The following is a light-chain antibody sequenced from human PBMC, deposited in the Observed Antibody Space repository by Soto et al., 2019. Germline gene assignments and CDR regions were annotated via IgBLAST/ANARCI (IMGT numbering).Light chain of an antibody. CDR2: EVN. V-gene: IGLV2-8*01. CDR1: NSDVGGYNY. CDR3: SSYTGSSTLV. Sequence: QSVLTQPPSASGSPGQSVTISCTGTNSDVGGYNYVSWHQQHPGKAPKLIIYEVNKRPSGVPDRFSGSKSDNTASLTVSGLQAEDEADYYCSSYTGSSTLVFGGGTKLTVL. J-gene: IGLJ2*01.